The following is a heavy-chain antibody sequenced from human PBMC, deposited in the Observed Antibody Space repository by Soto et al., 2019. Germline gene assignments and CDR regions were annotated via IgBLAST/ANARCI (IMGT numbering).Heavy chain of an antibody. CDR3: AKDAISGNQVWDYFDY. CDR2: FGVGGNYI. Sequence: GSLRLSCAASGFTFSNYAMNWVRQAPGKELEWVSGFGVGGNYIYYADSVKGRFSISRDNSKNTLYLQMNSLRAEDTAVYYCAKDAISGNQVWDYFDYWGQGTPVTVSS. V-gene: IGHV3-23*01. CDR1: GFTFSNYA. J-gene: IGHJ4*02. D-gene: IGHD7-27*01.